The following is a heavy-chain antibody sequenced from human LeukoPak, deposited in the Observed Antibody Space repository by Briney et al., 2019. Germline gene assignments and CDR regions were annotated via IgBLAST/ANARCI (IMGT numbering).Heavy chain of an antibody. D-gene: IGHD2-21*02. CDR1: GFTFSNAW. CDR3: TTGRFSYRGGDCRDY. V-gene: IGHV3-15*01. CDR2: IKSKTDGGTT. J-gene: IGHJ4*02. Sequence: GGSLRLSCAASGFTFSNAWMSWVRQAPGKGLEWVGRIKSKTDGGTTDYAAPVKGRFTISRDDSKNTLYLQMNSLKTEDTAVYYCTTGRFSYRGGDCRDYWGQGTLVTVSS.